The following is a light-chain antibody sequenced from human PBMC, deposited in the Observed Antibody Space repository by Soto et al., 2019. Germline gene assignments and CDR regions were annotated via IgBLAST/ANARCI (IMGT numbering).Light chain of an antibody. CDR1: KIGTKS. Sequence: SYELTQPPSVSVAPGQTARITCGGTKIGTKSVNWDQQKPGQAPVLVVFYDSDRPSGIPERFSGSNSGNTATLTISMVDAGDEADYYCQVWDSSTDQNVVFGGGTKLTVL. V-gene: IGLV3-21*02. CDR3: QVWDSSTDQNVV. J-gene: IGLJ2*01. CDR2: YDS.